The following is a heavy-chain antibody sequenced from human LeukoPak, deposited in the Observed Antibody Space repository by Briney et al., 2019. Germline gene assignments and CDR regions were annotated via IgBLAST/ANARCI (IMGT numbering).Heavy chain of an antibody. CDR2: ISSSSSYI. CDR3: ARDQHEDYFDY. Sequence: GGSLRLSCAASGFTFSSYSMNWVRQPPGKGLEWVSSISSSSSYIYYADSVKGRFTISRDNAKNSLYLQMNSLRAEDTAVYYCARDQHEDYFDYWGQGTLVTVSS. J-gene: IGHJ4*02. V-gene: IGHV3-21*01. CDR1: GFTFSSYS.